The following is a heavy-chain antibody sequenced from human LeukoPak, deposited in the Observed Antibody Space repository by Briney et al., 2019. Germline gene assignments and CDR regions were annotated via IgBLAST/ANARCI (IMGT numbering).Heavy chain of an antibody. CDR1: GGSISSGGYY. J-gene: IGHJ4*02. Sequence: PSETLSLTCTVSGGSISSGGYYWSWIRQPPGKGLEWIGYIYHSGSTYYNPSLKSRVTISVDRSKNQFSLKLSSVTAADTAVYYCARLKYYFDYWGQGTLVTVSS. CDR2: IYHSGST. CDR3: ARLKYYFDY. V-gene: IGHV4-30-2*02.